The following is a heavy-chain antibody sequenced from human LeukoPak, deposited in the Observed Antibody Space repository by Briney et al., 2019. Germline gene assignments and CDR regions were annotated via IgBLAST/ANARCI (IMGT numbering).Heavy chain of an antibody. D-gene: IGHD6-13*01. Sequence: YXWSWIRQPPXXGLEWXAYIYNRGSTNYNPSLKSRVTISVDTSKNQFSLKLSSVTAADTAVYYCAREAVAGYGSDAFDIWGQGTMVTVSS. CDR2: IYNRGST. V-gene: IGHV4-59*01. CDR1: YX. CDR3: AREAVAGYGSDAFDI. J-gene: IGHJ3*02.